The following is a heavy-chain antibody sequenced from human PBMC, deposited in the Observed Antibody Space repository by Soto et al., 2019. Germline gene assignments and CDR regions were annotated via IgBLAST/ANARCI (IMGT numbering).Heavy chain of an antibody. CDR3: PIGAATKIVEVMYDAFEI. D-gene: IGHD3-22*01. Sequence: QVQLVQSGAEVKKPGSSVKVSCKASGATVNTFINYGVTWVRKAPGHGLEWMGGIIPVFGTPHYAQKFQGRVTISADESTRTAYMELSSLRSEDTAVYYCPIGAATKIVEVMYDAFEIWGQGTMVTVSS. CDR1: GATVNTFINYG. CDR2: IIPVFGTP. J-gene: IGHJ3*02. V-gene: IGHV1-69*12.